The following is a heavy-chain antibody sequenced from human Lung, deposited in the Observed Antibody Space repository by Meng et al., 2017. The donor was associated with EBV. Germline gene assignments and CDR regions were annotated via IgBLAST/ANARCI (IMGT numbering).Heavy chain of an antibody. J-gene: IGHJ4*02. D-gene: IGHD6-19*01. CDR1: GGSIIIGNW. Sequence: QVQLQESGPGLVNPSGTLSLTCAVSGGSIIIGNWWSWVRQSPGKGLEWIGEIHHSGRTNYNPSLKSRITMSLDKPKNQFSLNLSSVTAADTAVYYCARVGQWLPIDYWGQGALVTVSS. V-gene: IGHV4-4*02. CDR2: IHHSGRT. CDR3: ARVGQWLPIDY.